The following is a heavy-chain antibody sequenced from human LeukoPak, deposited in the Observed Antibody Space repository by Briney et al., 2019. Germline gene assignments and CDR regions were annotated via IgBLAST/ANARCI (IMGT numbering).Heavy chain of an antibody. CDR2: NTSGGNT. CDR3: AKGSGWYV. V-gene: IGHV3-23*01. CDR1: GFTFSSYA. D-gene: IGHD6-19*01. Sequence: GGSLRLSCAASGFTFSSYAMTWVRQAPGKGPEWVSVNTSGGNTDYADPVKGRFTISRDNSKNTLYLQMNSLRAEDTAVYYCAKGSGWYVWGQGTLVTVSS. J-gene: IGHJ4*02.